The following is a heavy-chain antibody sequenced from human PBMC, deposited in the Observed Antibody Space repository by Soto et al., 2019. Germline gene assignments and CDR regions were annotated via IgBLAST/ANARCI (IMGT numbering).Heavy chain of an antibody. V-gene: IGHV3-23*01. J-gene: IGHJ2*01. Sequence: EEQLLESGGGLVQPGGSLRLSCAASGFTFINYAMNWVRQAPGKGLEWVSGTSGGGDVAFYADSVKGRFTISRDNNKNPLDLQMNSLRGEDTALYYCVKKAMGTVLIPVYWRFYLWGRGILVTVSS. CDR3: VKKAMGTVLIPVYWRFYL. CDR1: GFTFINYA. D-gene: IGHD4-17*01. CDR2: TSGGGDVA.